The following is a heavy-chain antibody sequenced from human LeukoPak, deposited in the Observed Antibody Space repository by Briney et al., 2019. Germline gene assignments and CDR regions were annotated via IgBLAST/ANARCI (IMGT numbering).Heavy chain of an antibody. J-gene: IGHJ4*02. V-gene: IGHV4-39*01. Sequence: PSETLSFTCTVSGGSISSSSYYRGWIRQPPGKGLEWIGTIYYSESTYYNSSLNSRAIISVDTSKNQVFMKLSSVSAADTAVYYCARHHDSSGYYLDYWGQGTLVTVSS. CDR2: IYYSEST. D-gene: IGHD3-22*01. CDR3: ARHHDSSGYYLDY. CDR1: GGSISSSSYY.